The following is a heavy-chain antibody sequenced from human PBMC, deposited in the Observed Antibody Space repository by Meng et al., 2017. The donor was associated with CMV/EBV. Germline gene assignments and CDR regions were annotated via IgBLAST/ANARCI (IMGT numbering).Heavy chain of an antibody. CDR1: GFTFSSYA. CDR3: AKDLGVYSSSPIDY. Sequence: GESLKISCAASGFTFSSYAMSWVRQAPGKGLEWVSAISGSGGSTYYADSVKGRFTISRDNSKNTLYLQMNSLRAEDTAVYYCAKDLGVYSSSPIDYWGQGTLVTVSS. D-gene: IGHD6-6*01. J-gene: IGHJ4*02. CDR2: ISGSGGST. V-gene: IGHV3-23*01.